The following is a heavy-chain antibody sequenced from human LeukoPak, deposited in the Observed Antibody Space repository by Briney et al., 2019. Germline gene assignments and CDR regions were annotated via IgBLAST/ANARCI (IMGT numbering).Heavy chain of an antibody. D-gene: IGHD3-3*01. CDR1: GYTLTELS. Sequence: GASVKVSCKVSGYTLTELSMHWVRQAPGKGLEWMGGFDPEDGETIYAQKFQGRVTMTEGTSTDTAYMELSSLRSEDTAVYYCATAPRSDFWSAPGRRYYFDYWGQGTLVTVSS. V-gene: IGHV1-24*01. CDR2: FDPEDGET. J-gene: IGHJ4*02. CDR3: ATAPRSDFWSAPGRRYYFDY.